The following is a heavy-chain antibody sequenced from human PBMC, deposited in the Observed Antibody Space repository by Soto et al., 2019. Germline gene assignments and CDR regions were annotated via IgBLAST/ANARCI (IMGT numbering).Heavy chain of an antibody. D-gene: IGHD1-26*01. J-gene: IGHJ6*02. CDR2: INPSGGST. V-gene: IGHV1-46*03. Sequence: ASVKVSCKASGYTFTSYYRHWVRQAPGQGLEWMGIINPSGGSTSYAQKFQGRVTMTRDTSTSTVYMELSSLRSEDTAVYYCARAQKRTIVGATKGYGMDVWGQGTTVTVSS. CDR3: ARAQKRTIVGATKGYGMDV. CDR1: GYTFTSYY.